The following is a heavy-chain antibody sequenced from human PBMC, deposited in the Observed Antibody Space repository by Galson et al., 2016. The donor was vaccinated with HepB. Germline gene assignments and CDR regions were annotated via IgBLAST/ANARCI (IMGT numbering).Heavy chain of an antibody. CDR1: GIIVSNDF. Sequence: SLRLSCAASGIIVSNDFMNWVRQAPGKGLEWVAVSYGGGDTYYAESVRGRFTISRDNSKNTLFLQMNSLRADDTAVYYCGRDPGFRHGMDVWGQGTNVTVSS. CDR2: SYGGGDT. V-gene: IGHV3-53*01. CDR3: GRDPGFRHGMDV. J-gene: IGHJ6*02.